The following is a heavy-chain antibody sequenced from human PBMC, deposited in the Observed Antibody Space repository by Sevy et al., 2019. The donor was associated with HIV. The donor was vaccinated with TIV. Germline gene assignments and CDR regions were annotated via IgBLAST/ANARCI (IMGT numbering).Heavy chain of an antibody. V-gene: IGHV3-66*01. CDR3: ARDRYYDASGYYYYYYGVDV. CDR1: GLTVSSNY. D-gene: IGHD3-22*01. CDR2: IDSGGST. J-gene: IGHJ6*02. Sequence: GGSLRLSCAASGLTVSSNYMSWVRQAPGKGLEWVSVIDSGGSTYYGDSVKGRFTISRENSRNTLYLQMNSLRAEDTAVYYCARDRYYDASGYYYYYYGVDVWGQGTTVTVSS.